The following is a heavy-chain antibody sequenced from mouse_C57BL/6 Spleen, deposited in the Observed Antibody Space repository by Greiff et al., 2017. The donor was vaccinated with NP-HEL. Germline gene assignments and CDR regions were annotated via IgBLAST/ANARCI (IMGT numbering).Heavy chain of an antibody. V-gene: IGHV5-17*01. D-gene: IGHD2-5*01. CDR1: GFTFSDYG. J-gene: IGHJ2*01. CDR2: ISSGSSTI. CDR3: ARAYYSNYVFDY. Sequence: EVKVVESGGGLVKPGGSLKLSCAASGFTFSDYGMHWVRQAPEKGLEWVAYISSGSSTIYYADTVKGRFTISRDNAKNTLFLQMTSLRSEDTAMYYCARAYYSNYVFDYWGQGTTLTVSS.